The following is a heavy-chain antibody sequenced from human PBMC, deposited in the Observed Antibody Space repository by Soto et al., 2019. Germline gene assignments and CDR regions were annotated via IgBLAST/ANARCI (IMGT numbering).Heavy chain of an antibody. V-gene: IGHV4-59*08. CDR1: GGSLIIYY. Sequence: SETLSLTCTVSGGSLIIYYWSWIRQPPGKGLEWIGYSYYTGSTKYNPSLKSRVTISVDTSKNQFSLKLSSVTAADTAVYYCARRVVVSETFDYWGQGTLVTVSS. CDR2: SYYTGST. D-gene: IGHD2-2*01. J-gene: IGHJ4*02. CDR3: ARRVVVSETFDY.